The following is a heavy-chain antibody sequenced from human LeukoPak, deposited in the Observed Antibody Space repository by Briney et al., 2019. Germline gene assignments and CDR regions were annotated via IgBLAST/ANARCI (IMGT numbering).Heavy chain of an antibody. CDR1: GGSISSYY. V-gene: IGHV4-4*07. J-gene: IGHJ3*02. D-gene: IGHD3-22*01. Sequence: TSETPSLTCTVSGGSISSYYWSWIRQPAGKGLEWIGRIYTSGSTNYNPSLKSRVTMSVDTSKNQFSLKLSSVTAADTAVYYCARAGDYYDSSGYYYVRGAFDIWGQGTMVTVSS. CDR2: IYTSGST. CDR3: ARAGDYYDSSGYYYVRGAFDI.